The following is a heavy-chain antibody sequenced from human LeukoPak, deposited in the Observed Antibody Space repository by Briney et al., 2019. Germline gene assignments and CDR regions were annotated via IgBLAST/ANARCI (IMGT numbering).Heavy chain of an antibody. CDR2: ISSSSSYI. CDR1: GFTFSSYS. D-gene: IGHD2-2*01. Sequence: PGGSLRLSCAASGFTFSSYSMNWVRQAPGKGLEWVSSISSSSSYIYYADSVKGRFTISRDNAKNSLYLQMNSLRAEDTAVYYCARETSHCSSTSCYDGDYFAYWGQGTLVAVSS. CDR3: ARETSHCSSTSCYDGDYFAY. J-gene: IGHJ4*02. V-gene: IGHV3-21*01.